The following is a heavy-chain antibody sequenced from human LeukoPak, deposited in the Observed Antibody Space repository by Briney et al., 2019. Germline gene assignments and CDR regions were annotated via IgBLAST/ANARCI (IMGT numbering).Heavy chain of an antibody. V-gene: IGHV4-4*07. Sequence: SETLSLTCTVSGGSISSYYWTWIRQSAGKGLEWIGRIYTSGNTNYNPSLKSRVTMSVVTSKNQFSLKLSSVTAADTAVYYCATRDYGDYEGFDYWGQGTLVTVSS. J-gene: IGHJ4*02. CDR3: ATRDYGDYEGFDY. CDR1: GGSISSYY. CDR2: IYTSGNT. D-gene: IGHD4-17*01.